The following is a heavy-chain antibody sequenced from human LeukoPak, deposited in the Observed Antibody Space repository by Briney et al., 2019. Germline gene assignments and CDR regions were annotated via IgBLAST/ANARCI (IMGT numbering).Heavy chain of an antibody. V-gene: IGHV3-23*01. CDR1: GFTFSSYA. Sequence: GGSLRLSCAASGFTFSSYAMTWVRQAPGKGLEWVSIIGGSGDSIYYADSVKGRFTISRDNSQNSLYLQMNSLSAEDTAVYYCAKGHSGSYSPLFHYWGQGTLVTVSS. CDR3: AKGHSGSYSPLFHY. CDR2: IGGSGDSI. D-gene: IGHD3-10*01. J-gene: IGHJ4*02.